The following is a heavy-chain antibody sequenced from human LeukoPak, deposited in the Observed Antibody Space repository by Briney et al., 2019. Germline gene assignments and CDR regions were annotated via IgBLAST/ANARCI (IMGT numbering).Heavy chain of an antibody. Sequence: SVKVPCKASGGTFSSYAISWVRQAPGQGLEWMGGIIPIFGTANYAQKFQGRVTITADESTSTASMELSSLRSEDTAVYYCARGHRSSTSHFDYWGQGTLVTVSS. J-gene: IGHJ4*02. V-gene: IGHV1-69*13. D-gene: IGHD2-2*01. CDR3: ARGHRSSTSHFDY. CDR2: IIPIFGTA. CDR1: GGTFSSYA.